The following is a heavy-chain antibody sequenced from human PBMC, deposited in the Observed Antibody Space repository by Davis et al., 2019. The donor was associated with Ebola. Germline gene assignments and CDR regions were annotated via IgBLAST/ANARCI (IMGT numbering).Heavy chain of an antibody. CDR1: GGSISSGGYY. CDR2: IYYSGST. CDR3: ARGRSTSSTSCYLNY. V-gene: IGHV4-31*03. J-gene: IGHJ4*02. D-gene: IGHD2-2*01. Sequence: SETLSLTCTVSGGSISSGGYYWSWIRQHPGKGLEWIGFIYYSGSTNYNPSLKSRVTISVDTSKNQFSLKLSSVTAADTAVYYCARGRSTSSTSCYLNYWGQGTLVTVSS.